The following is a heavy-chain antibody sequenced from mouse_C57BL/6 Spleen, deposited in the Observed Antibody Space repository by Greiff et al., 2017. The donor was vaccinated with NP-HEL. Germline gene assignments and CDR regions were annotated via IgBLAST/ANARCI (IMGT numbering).Heavy chain of an antibody. D-gene: IGHD2-5*01. CDR2: IYPRSGNT. J-gene: IGHJ1*03. Sequence: VQLQQSGAELARPGASVKLSCKASGYTFTSYGISWVKQRTGQGLEWIGEIYPRSGNTYYNEKFKGKATLTADKSSSTAYMELRSLTSEDSAVYFCARGHYSNHWYFDVWGTGTTVTVSS. V-gene: IGHV1-81*01. CDR1: GYTFTSYG. CDR3: ARGHYSNHWYFDV.